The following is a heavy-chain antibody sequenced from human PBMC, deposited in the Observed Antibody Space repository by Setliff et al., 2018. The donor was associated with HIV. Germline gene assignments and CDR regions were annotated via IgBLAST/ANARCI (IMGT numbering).Heavy chain of an antibody. V-gene: IGHV3-30*02. D-gene: IGHD3-16*01. CDR3: AKGRWASPFDN. CDR2: IRYDGDNQ. CDR1: RFTFSNYG. Sequence: GGSLRLSCAASRFTFSNYGMYWVRQAPGKGLKWVAFIRYDGDNQYYADSVRGRFTISRDNSKNTLYLQMNSLRAEDTAVYYCAKGRWASPFDNWGQGTLVTVSS. J-gene: IGHJ4*02.